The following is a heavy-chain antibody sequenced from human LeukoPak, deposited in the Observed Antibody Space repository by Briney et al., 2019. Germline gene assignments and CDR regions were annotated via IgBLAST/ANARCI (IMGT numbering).Heavy chain of an antibody. CDR1: GFSFSRYS. Sequence: GGSLRLSCTASGFSFSRYSMNWVRQAPGKGLEWISYISSDGSTIYYADSVKGRFTISRDNARNSLYLQMDSLRAEDTAVYYCARDPAMQTWLSAYYFDYWGQGTQVSVSS. D-gene: IGHD3-22*01. J-gene: IGHJ4*02. CDR3: ARDPAMQTWLSAYYFDY. CDR2: ISSDGSTI. V-gene: IGHV3-48*01.